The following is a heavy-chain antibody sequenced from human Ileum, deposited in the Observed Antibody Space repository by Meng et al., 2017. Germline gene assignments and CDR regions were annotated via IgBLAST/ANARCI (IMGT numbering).Heavy chain of an antibody. Sequence: QVQLQESGPGLVKPSETLALTCSVSGASISSHYWTWVRQPPGKGLEYIGYIYYRGGASYNPSLRSRATMSVDTSKNQFSLNLSSVTAADTAVYYCARLPDSSDWGWFDPWGQGTLVTVSS. V-gene: IGHV4-59*08. CDR2: IYYRGGA. D-gene: IGHD3-22*01. CDR1: GASISSHY. J-gene: IGHJ5*02. CDR3: ARLPDSSDWGWFDP.